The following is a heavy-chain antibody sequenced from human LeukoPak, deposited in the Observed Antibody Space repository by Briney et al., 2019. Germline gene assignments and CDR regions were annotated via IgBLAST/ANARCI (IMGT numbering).Heavy chain of an antibody. CDR2: ISGSGGST. CDR3: ATLASTDGY. J-gene: IGHJ4*02. Sequence: GGSLRLSCAASGFTFSSYAMSWVRQAPGKGLEWVSAISGSGGSTYYADSVKGRFTISRDDAKNSLYLQLNSLRAEDTAVYYCATLASTDGYWGQGTLVTVSS. CDR1: GFTFSSYA. D-gene: IGHD1-1*01. V-gene: IGHV3-23*01.